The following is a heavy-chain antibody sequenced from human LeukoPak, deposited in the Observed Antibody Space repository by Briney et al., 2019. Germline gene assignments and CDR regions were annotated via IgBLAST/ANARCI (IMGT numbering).Heavy chain of an antibody. CDR2: ISGSGGST. D-gene: IGHD3-10*01. V-gene: IGHV3-23*01. J-gene: IGHJ6*03. CDR1: GFTFSSYG. CDR3: ARLISVGSGSYYYYYYYMDV. Sequence: GGSLRLSCAASGFTFSSYGMSWVRQAPGKGLEWVSAISGSGGSTYYADSVKGRFTISRDNSKNTLYLQMNSLRAEDTALYYCARLISVGSGSYYYYYYYMDVWGKGTTVTVSS.